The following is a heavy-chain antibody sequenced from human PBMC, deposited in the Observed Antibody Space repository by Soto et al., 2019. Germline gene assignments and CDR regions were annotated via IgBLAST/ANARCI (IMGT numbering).Heavy chain of an antibody. V-gene: IGHV3-30*04. CDR3: ARDATPLSARLFFDY. J-gene: IGHJ4*02. Sequence: PVGSLRLSCGASGFTFSNYAMHWVRQAPGKGLEWVADISHDGRIKYYADSVKGRFTFSRDNSKNTLFLQMNSLRVEDTAVYYCARDATPLSARLFFDYWGQGTLVTVSS. CDR2: ISHDGRIK. D-gene: IGHD6-6*01. CDR1: GFTFSNYA.